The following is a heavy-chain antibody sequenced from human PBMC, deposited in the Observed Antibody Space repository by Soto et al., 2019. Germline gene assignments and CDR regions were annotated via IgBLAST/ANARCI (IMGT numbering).Heavy chain of an antibody. CDR2: IYYTGGT. CDR3: ASGTLSTIAAPDS. CDR1: GVTIRGYY. V-gene: IGHV4-59*01. Sequence: QVQLQESGPGLVKPSETLSLTCNVSGVTIRGYYWNWIRQPPGKTLESIGSIYYTGGTNYNPSLKSRVTISVDTSKNLVSLKFNSLTAADTAVYYCASGTLSTIAAPDSWGQGTLVTVSS. D-gene: IGHD6-13*01. J-gene: IGHJ4*02.